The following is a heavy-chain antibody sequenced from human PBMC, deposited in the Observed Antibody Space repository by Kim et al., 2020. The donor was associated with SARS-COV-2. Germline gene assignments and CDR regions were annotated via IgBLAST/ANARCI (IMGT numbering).Heavy chain of an antibody. CDR3: ARRPSGPEGY. J-gene: IGHJ4*02. Sequence: PGGSLRLSCAASGFTFSSSWMHWVRQAPGKGLVWLSHISNDGYTTAYADSVKGRFTVSRDNAKNTLYLQMNSLRAEDTAVYFCARRPSGPEGYWGQGTLVTVSS. CDR2: ISNDGYTT. V-gene: IGHV3-74*01. CDR1: GFTFSSSW.